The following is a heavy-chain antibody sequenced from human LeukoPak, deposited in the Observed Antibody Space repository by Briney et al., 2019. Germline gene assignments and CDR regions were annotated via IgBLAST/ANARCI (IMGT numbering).Heavy chain of an antibody. J-gene: IGHJ1*01. D-gene: IGHD6-19*01. CDR2: INHSGST. CDR3: ARGRARGAVAGTGPKYFQH. V-gene: IGHV4-39*07. CDR1: GGSISSSSYY. Sequence: SETLPLTCTVSGGSISSSSYYWSWIRQPPGKGLEWIGEINHSGSTNYNPSLKSRVTISVDTSKNQFSLKLSSVTAADTAVYYCARGRARGAVAGTGPKYFQHWGQGTLVTISS.